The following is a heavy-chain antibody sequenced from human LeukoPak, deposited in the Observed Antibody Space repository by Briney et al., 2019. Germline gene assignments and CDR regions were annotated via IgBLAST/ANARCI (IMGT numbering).Heavy chain of an antibody. CDR1: GFTFSSYS. Sequence: GGSLRLSCAASGFTFSSYSMNWVRQAPGKGLEWVSYISSSSSTIYYADSVKGRFTISRDNAKNSLYLQMNSLRAEDTAVYYCARDLYGRYFDYWGQGTLVTVSS. CDR3: ARDLYGRYFDY. J-gene: IGHJ4*02. CDR2: ISSSSSTI. V-gene: IGHV3-48*01. D-gene: IGHD4-17*01.